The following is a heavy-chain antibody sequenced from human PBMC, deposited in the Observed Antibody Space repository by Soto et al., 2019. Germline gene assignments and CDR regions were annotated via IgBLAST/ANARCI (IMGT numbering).Heavy chain of an antibody. CDR1: GFTFSHYA. V-gene: IGHV3-30*18. D-gene: IGHD1-26*01. J-gene: IGHJ4*02. CDR3: AKDGSHNFDY. CDR2: MSYDGSNE. Sequence: PASGFTFSHYAMHWVRQAPGKGLEWVALMSYDGSNEHYADSVKGRFTISRDNSKNTLYLQMNSLRAEDTAVYYCAKDGSHNFDYWGQGTLVTVSS.